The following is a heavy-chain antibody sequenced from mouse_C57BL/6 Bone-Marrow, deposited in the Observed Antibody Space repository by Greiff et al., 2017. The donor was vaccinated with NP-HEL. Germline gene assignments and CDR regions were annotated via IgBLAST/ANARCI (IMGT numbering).Heavy chain of an antibody. CDR2: IDPSDSYT. J-gene: IGHJ4*01. Sequence: QVQLKESGAELVKPGASVKLSCKASGYTFTSYWMQWVKQRPGQGLEWIGEIDPSDSYTNSNQKFKGKATLTVDTSSSTDYMQLSSLTSEDSAVYYCAREGPYYAMDYWGQGTSVTVSS. CDR3: AREGPYYAMDY. CDR1: GYTFTSYW. D-gene: IGHD3-3*01. V-gene: IGHV1-50*01.